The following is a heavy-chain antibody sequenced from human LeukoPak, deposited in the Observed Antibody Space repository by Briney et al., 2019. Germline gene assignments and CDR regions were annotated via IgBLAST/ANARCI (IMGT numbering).Heavy chain of an antibody. V-gene: IGHV5-51*01. Sequence: GESLKISCKGSGYSFTSYWIGWVRQMPGKGLEWMGIIYPGDSDTRYSPSFQGQVTISADKSISTAYLQWSSLKASDTAMYYCARTYYYGSGSYYSDHYYCYGMDVWGQGTTVTVSS. J-gene: IGHJ6*02. CDR2: IYPGDSDT. CDR1: GYSFTSYW. D-gene: IGHD3-10*01. CDR3: ARTYYYGSGSYYSDHYYCYGMDV.